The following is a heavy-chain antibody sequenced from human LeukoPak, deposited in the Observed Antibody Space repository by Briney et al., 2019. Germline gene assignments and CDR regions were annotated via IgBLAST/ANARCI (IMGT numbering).Heavy chain of an antibody. CDR2: IIPNNGGT. CDR1: GYTFTGHY. D-gene: IGHD4-11*01. V-gene: IGHV1-2*02. CDR3: ATGDVTQGNPH. J-gene: IGHJ4*02. Sequence: ASVKDSCTASGYTFTGHYIHWVRQAPGQGLEWMGWIIPNNGGTNYAQQFQGRVTMTKDTSISTAYMELTRLTSDDTAVYYCATGDVTQGNPHWGQGTLVTVSS.